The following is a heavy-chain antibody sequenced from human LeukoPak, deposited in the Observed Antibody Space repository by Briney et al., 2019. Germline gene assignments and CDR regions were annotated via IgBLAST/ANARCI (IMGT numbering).Heavy chain of an antibody. Sequence: SVKVSCKASGGTFSSYAISWVRQAPGQGLEWMGGIIPIFGTANYAQTFQGRVTITADESTSTAYMELSSLRSEDTAVYYCARGPFSSGWYAKQFDYWGQGTLVTVSS. J-gene: IGHJ4*02. CDR3: ARGPFSSGWYAKQFDY. CDR2: IIPIFGTA. CDR1: GGTFSSYA. V-gene: IGHV1-69*01. D-gene: IGHD6-19*01.